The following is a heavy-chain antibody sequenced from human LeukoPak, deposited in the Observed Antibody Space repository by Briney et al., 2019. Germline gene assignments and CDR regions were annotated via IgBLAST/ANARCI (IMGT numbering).Heavy chain of an antibody. J-gene: IGHJ5*01. D-gene: IGHD3-10*01. CDR2: ITTSTGNP. CDR3: ARDSYAPSGSDLQRFDS. Sequence: VASVKVSCEDSGYIFTNYAINWMRQAPGQGLEWMGWITTSTGNPTYAQGFTGRFVFSSDTSVSTAYLQISSLRAEDTAVYYCARDSYAPSGSDLQRFDSWGQGTLVTVSS. V-gene: IGHV7-4-1*02. CDR1: GYIFTNYA.